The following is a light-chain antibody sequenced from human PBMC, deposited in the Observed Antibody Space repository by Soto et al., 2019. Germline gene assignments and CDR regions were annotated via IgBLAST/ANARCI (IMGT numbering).Light chain of an antibody. V-gene: IGLV3-21*02. CDR3: QVWDSSSEHVV. CDR1: SIGSKS. Sequence: SYELTQPPSVSVAPGQTATITCGGTSIGSKSVHWYQQKPGQAPVLVLYDDTDRPSGIPERFSGSNSGNTATLSITRVEAGDEADYYCQVWDSSSEHVVFGGGTKLTVL. J-gene: IGLJ2*01. CDR2: DDT.